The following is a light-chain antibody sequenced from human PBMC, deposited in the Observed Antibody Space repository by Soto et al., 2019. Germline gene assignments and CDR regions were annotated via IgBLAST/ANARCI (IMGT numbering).Light chain of an antibody. CDR2: AAS. J-gene: IGKJ4*01. Sequence: IQMTQAPSSLSASVGDSVTITCRASQMVSSYVNWYQQKPGRAPKLLIYAASTLQGGVPTRFSGSASGTHSTLTISGLQPEDSATYYCQQSYNTPLTFGGGTKVEI. CDR3: QQSYNTPLT. V-gene: IGKV1-39*01. CDR1: QMVSSY.